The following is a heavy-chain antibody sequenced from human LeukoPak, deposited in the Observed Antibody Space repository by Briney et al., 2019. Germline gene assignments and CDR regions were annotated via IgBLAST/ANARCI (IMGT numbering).Heavy chain of an antibody. CDR1: GFTFSSYS. Sequence: GGSLRLSCAASGFTFSSYSMNWVRQAPGKGLEWVSYISSSSSTIYYADSVKGRFTISRDNAKNSLYLQMNSLRDEDTAVYYCAREAQVYSNYGFVDYWGQGTLVTVSS. CDR3: AREAQVYSNYGFVDY. J-gene: IGHJ4*02. V-gene: IGHV3-48*02. D-gene: IGHD4-11*01. CDR2: ISSSSSTI.